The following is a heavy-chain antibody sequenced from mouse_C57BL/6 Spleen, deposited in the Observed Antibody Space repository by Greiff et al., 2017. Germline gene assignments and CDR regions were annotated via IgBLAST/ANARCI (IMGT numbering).Heavy chain of an antibody. Sequence: QVQLQQSGPGLVQPSQSLSITCTVSGFSLTSYGVHWVRQSPGKGLEWLGVIWSGGSTDYNASVISRLSIRKDNSKSQVFFKMNSLQADDTAIYYCAPITTVGATDYYAMDYWGQGTSVTVSS. J-gene: IGHJ4*01. CDR2: IWSGGST. CDR3: APITTVGATDYYAMDY. V-gene: IGHV2-2*01. CDR1: GFSLTSYG. D-gene: IGHD1-1*01.